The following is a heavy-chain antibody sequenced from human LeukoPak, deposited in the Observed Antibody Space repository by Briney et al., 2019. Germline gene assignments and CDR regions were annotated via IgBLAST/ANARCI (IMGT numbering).Heavy chain of an antibody. V-gene: IGHV1-2*02. J-gene: IGHJ2*01. Sequence: ASVKVSCKTSGYTFTDYYIHWVRQAPGQGLEWMGWINPTSGDTNYAQKFHGSVSMTRDTSISTAYMELSRLRSDDTAVYSCARDFQGIWYFDLWGRGTLVTVSS. CDR3: ARDFQGIWYFDL. CDR2: INPTSGDT. D-gene: IGHD3-10*01. CDR1: GYTFTDYY.